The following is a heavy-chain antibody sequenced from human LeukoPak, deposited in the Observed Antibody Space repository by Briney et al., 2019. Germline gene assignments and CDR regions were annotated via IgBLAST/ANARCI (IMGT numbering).Heavy chain of an antibody. Sequence: SETLSLTCAVYGGSFSGYYWSWIRQPPGKGLEWIGEINHSGSTNYNPSLKSRVTISVDTSKNQFSLKLSSVTAADTAVYYCARGLAAAASTWGRGTLVTVSS. J-gene: IGHJ5*02. D-gene: IGHD6-13*01. CDR2: INHSGST. CDR1: GGSFSGYY. CDR3: ARGLAAAAST. V-gene: IGHV4-34*01.